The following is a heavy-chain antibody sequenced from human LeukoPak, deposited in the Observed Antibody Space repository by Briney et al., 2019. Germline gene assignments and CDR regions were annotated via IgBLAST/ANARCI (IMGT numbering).Heavy chain of an antibody. Sequence: ASVKVSCKVSGYTLTELSMHWVRQAPGKGLEWMGGFDPEDGETIYAQKFQGRVTMTRNTSISTAYMELSSLRSEDTAMYYCARGRTPKVAGLEGYWGQGAQVTVSS. J-gene: IGHJ4*02. CDR2: FDPEDGET. D-gene: IGHD6-19*01. CDR1: GYTLTELS. CDR3: ARGRTPKVAGLEGY. V-gene: IGHV1-24*01.